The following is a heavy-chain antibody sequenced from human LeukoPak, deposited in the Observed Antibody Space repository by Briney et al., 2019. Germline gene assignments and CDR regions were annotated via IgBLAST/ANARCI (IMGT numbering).Heavy chain of an antibody. CDR3: VGCSGGSCSDFDY. D-gene: IGHD2-15*01. Sequence: GGSLRLSCLASGLTFSNFWMTWLRQAPGKGLEWVANIKQDGSETYYSDSVRGRFTISRDDAKHSMYLQMNSLRAEDTALYYCVGCSGGSCSDFDYWGRGTLVTVSS. CDR1: GLTFSNFW. J-gene: IGHJ4*02. V-gene: IGHV3-7*01. CDR2: IKQDGSET.